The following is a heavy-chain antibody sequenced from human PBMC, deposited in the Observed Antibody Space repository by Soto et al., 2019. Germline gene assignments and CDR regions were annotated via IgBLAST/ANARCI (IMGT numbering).Heavy chain of an antibody. Sequence: SVKVSCKASGGTFSSYAISWVRQAPGQGLEWMGCIIPIFGTANYAQKFQGRVTITADESTSTAYMELSSLRSEDTAVYYCARGKKRYQLLWRYYYGMDVWGQGTTVTVSS. CDR1: GGTFSSYA. CDR3: ARGKKRYQLLWRYYYGMDV. V-gene: IGHV1-69*13. J-gene: IGHJ6*02. D-gene: IGHD2-2*01. CDR2: IIPIFGTA.